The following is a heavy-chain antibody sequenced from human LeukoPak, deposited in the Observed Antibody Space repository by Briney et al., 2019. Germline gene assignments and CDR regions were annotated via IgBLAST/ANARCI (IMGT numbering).Heavy chain of an antibody. Sequence: PGGSLRLSCAASGFTFSSYAMSWVRQAPGKGLEWVSAISGSGGSTYYADSVKGRFTISRDNSKNTLYLQMNSLRAEDTAVYYCATLDALRWGELSPYYFDYWGQGPLVTVSS. CDR2: ISGSGGST. V-gene: IGHV3-23*01. J-gene: IGHJ4*02. D-gene: IGHD3-16*02. CDR3: ATLDALRWGELSPYYFDY. CDR1: GFTFSSYA.